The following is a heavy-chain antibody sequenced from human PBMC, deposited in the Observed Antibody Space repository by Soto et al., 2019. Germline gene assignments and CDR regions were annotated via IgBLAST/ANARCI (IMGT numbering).Heavy chain of an antibody. CDR1: GPTFIVYY. V-gene: IGHV1-2*02. D-gene: IGHD2-2*01. CDR2: IDPKSGDT. CDR3: ARVSVDVPA. Sequence: QLVQSGAEVKKPGASVKVSCKTSGPTFIVYYIHWVRQAPGQGLEWMGWIDPKSGDTTYEQKFLGRVNMTRDTSINTAYMEVNTLTSDDTALYYCARVSVDVPAWGQGTLITVSS. J-gene: IGHJ4*02.